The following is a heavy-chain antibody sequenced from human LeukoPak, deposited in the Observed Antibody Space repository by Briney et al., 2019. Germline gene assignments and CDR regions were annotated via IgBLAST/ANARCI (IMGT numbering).Heavy chain of an antibody. J-gene: IGHJ6*01. Sequence: GGSLRLSCTASGFTFGDYAMSWVRQAPGKGLDWVGFIRSKAHGGTTEYAASVKGRFTTSRDDSKSIAYLQMNSLRTEDTAVYYCTRGLFYGMDVWGQGTTVAVSS. V-gene: IGHV3-49*04. CDR2: IRSKAHGGTT. CDR3: TRGLFYGMDV. CDR1: GFTFGDYA. D-gene: IGHD2-21*01.